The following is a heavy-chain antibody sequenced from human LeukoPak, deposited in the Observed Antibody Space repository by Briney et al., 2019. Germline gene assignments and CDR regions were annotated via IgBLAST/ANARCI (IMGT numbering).Heavy chain of an antibody. CDR2: IYHSGST. D-gene: IGHD2-15*01. V-gene: IGHV4-38-2*02. Sequence: SETLSLTCTVSGYSISSGYYWGWIRQPPGKGLEWIGSIYHSGSTYYNPSLKSRVTISVDTSKNQFSLKLSSVTAADTAVYYCARGVAPNYYYYYYMDVWGKGTTVTVSS. J-gene: IGHJ6*03. CDR1: GYSISSGYY. CDR3: ARGVAPNYYYYYYMDV.